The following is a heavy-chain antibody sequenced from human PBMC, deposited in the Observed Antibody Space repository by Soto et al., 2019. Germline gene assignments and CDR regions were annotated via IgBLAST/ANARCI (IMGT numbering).Heavy chain of an antibody. J-gene: IGHJ5*02. CDR3: ARKGRYCSSATCYAWWFEP. D-gene: IGHD2-2*01. CDR2: INHRGST. V-gene: IGHV4-34*02. Sequence: QVPLQQWGAGLLKPSETLSLTCAVYSGSFSGYYWTWIRQPPGQGLEWIGEINHRGSTNYNPSLKSRVTISADTSMNQSARKLSSVTAADTAVYYCARKGRYCSSATCYAWWFEPWGQGTLVTVSS. CDR1: SGSFSGYY.